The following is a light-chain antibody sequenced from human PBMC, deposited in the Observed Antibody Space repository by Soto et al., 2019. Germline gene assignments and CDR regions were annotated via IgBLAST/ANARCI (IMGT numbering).Light chain of an antibody. Sequence: EIVLTQSPATLSFSPGERATLSCRASQSVSSYLAWYQQKPGQATRLLIYDASNRATGIPARFSGSGSGTDFTLTISSLEPEDFEVYYCQQRSNWPPYTFGQGTKLEIK. CDR3: QQRSNWPPYT. CDR2: DAS. CDR1: QSVSSY. J-gene: IGKJ2*01. V-gene: IGKV3-11*01.